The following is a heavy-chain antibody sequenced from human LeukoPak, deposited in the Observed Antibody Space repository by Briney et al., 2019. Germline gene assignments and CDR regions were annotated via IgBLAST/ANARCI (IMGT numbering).Heavy chain of an antibody. Sequence: GGSLRLSCAASGFTFSSYAMSWVRQAPGKGLELVSAISGSGGSTYYADSVKGRFTISRDNSKNTLYLQMNSLRAEDTAVYYCAKDYGYCSGGSCYYFDYWGQGTLVTVSS. CDR3: AKDYGYCSGGSCYYFDY. CDR1: GFTFSSYA. V-gene: IGHV3-23*01. J-gene: IGHJ4*02. D-gene: IGHD2-15*01. CDR2: ISGSGGST.